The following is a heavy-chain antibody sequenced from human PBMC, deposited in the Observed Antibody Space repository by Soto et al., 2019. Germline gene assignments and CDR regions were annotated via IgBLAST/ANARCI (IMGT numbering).Heavy chain of an antibody. CDR3: AKGWGSSRLDRNYYYYGMDV. Sequence: GGSVRLSCAASGFTFSSYAMSWVRQAPGKGLEWVSAISGSGGSTYYADSVKGRFTISRDNSKNTLYLQMNSLRAEDTAVYYCAKGWGSSRLDRNYYYYGMDVWGQGTTVTVSS. CDR1: GFTFSSYA. D-gene: IGHD6-6*01. CDR2: ISGSGGST. J-gene: IGHJ6*02. V-gene: IGHV3-23*01.